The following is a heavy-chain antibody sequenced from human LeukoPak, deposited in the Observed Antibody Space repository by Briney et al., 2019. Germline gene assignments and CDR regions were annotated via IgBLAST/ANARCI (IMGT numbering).Heavy chain of an antibody. Sequence: GESLKISCKASGYSFTNYWIGWVRQMPGKGLEWMGIIYRGDSDTRYSPSFQGQVTISADKSISTAYLQWSGLKASDTAMYYCATRLWFGDFADAFDIWGQGTVVIVSS. CDR1: GYSFTNYW. CDR2: IYRGDSDT. CDR3: ATRLWFGDFADAFDI. J-gene: IGHJ3*02. D-gene: IGHD3-10*01. V-gene: IGHV5-51*01.